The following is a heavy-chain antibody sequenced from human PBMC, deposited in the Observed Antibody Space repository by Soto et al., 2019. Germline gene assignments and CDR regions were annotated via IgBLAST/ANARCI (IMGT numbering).Heavy chain of an antibody. D-gene: IGHD3-22*01. CDR2: ISYDGSNK. CDR1: GFTFSSYA. V-gene: IGHV3-30-3*01. J-gene: IGHJ3*02. Sequence: PGGSLRLSCAASGFTFSSYAMHWVRQAPGKGLEWVAVISYDGSNKYYADSVKGRFTISRDNSKNTLYLQMNSLRAEDTAVYYFARDGVGSSSGLGPDIWGQGTMVTVS. CDR3: ARDGVGSSSGLGPDI.